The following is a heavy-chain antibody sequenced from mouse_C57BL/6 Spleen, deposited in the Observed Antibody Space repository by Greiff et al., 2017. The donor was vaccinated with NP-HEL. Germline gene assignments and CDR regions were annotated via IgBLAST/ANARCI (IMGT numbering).Heavy chain of an antibody. Sequence: QVQLQQSGAELVRPGASVKLSCKASGYTFTDYYINWVKQRPGQGLEWIARIYPGSGNTSYNEKFKGKATLTAEKSSSTAYMQLSSLTSEDSAVYFCARMELTGAWFAYWGQGTLVTVSA. V-gene: IGHV1-76*01. D-gene: IGHD4-1*01. J-gene: IGHJ3*01. CDR3: ARMELTGAWFAY. CDR1: GYTFTDYY. CDR2: IYPGSGNT.